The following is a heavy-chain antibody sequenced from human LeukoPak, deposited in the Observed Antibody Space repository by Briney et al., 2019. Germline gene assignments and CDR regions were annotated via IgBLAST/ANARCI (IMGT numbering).Heavy chain of an antibody. D-gene: IGHD4-23*01. V-gene: IGHV4-59*01. CDR2: IYYSGST. CDR1: GGSISSYY. CDR3: ARTDYGGNSGDY. J-gene: IGHJ4*02. Sequence: PSETLSLTCTVSGGSISSYYWSWIRQPPGKGLEWIGYIYYSGSTNYNPSLKSRVTISVDTSKNQFSLKLSSVTAADTAVYYCARTDYGGNSGDYWGQGTLVTVCS.